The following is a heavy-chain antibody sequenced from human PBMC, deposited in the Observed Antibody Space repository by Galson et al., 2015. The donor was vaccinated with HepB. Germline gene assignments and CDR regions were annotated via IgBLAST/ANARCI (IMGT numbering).Heavy chain of an antibody. V-gene: IGHV2-70*11. CDR1: GFSLTTSGMC. D-gene: IGHD3-10*01. CDR2: IDWDDDK. CDR3: ARIHSGGYASGGYGFDC. J-gene: IGHJ4*02. Sequence: PALVKPTQTLTLTCTFSGFSLTTSGMCVTWIRQPPGKALEWLARIDWDDDKYYSTSLKTRLTISKDTSKNQVVLTMTNMDPVDTATYYCARIHSGGYASGGYGFDCWGQGTLVTVSS.